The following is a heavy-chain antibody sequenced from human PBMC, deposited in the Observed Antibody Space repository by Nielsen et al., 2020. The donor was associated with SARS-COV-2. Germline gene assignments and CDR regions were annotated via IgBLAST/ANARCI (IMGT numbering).Heavy chain of an antibody. D-gene: IGHD3-16*01. CDR1: GFPFITYG. CDR3: AKASDVIDY. J-gene: IGHJ4*02. Sequence: GGSLRLSCAVSGFPFITYGMHWVRQAPGKGLEWVAVIWSDEKNQCYGDSVKGRFTISRDNSKNTLFLQMNSLRAEDTAVYYCAKASDVIDYWGQGTLVTVSS. V-gene: IGHV3-33*06. CDR2: IWSDEKNQ.